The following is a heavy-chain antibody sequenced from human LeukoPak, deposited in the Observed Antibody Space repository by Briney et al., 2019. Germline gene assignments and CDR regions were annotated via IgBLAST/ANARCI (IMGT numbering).Heavy chain of an antibody. J-gene: IGHJ3*02. Sequence: GSLRLSCAASGFTFSSYSMNWVRQAPGKGPEWVSYISSSTSTIYYADSVKGRFTISRDNAKNALYLQMNSLRDEDTAVYYCARPFYDSGGYYYKSFDIWGQGTMVTVFS. D-gene: IGHD3-22*01. CDR3: ARPFYDSGGYYYKSFDI. V-gene: IGHV3-48*02. CDR1: GFTFSSYS. CDR2: ISSSTSTI.